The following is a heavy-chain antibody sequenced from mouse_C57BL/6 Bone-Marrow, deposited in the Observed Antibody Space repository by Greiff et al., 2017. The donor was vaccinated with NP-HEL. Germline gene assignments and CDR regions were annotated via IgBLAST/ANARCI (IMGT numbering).Heavy chain of an antibody. J-gene: IGHJ3*01. CDR1: GFTFSDFY. CDR3: ARDEPRGFAY. V-gene: IGHV7-1*01. Sequence: EVKLMESGGGLVQSGRSLRLSCATSGFTFSDFYMEWVRQAPGKGLEWIAASRNKANDYTTEYSASVKGRFIVSRDTSQSILYLQMNALRAEDTAIYYCARDEPRGFAYWGQGTLVTVSA. CDR2: SRNKANDYTT.